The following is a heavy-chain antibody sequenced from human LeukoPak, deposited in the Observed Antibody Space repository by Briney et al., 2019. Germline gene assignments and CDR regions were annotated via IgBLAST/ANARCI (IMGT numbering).Heavy chain of an antibody. CDR1: GGSLSGYY. V-gene: IGHV4-34*01. D-gene: IGHD3-10*01. J-gene: IGHJ5*02. CDR2: INHSGST. CDR3: ARGRLGYYGSGSYHKGFDP. Sequence: SETLSLTCAVYGGSLSGYYGSWIRQPPGKGLEWIAEINHSGSTNYNPSLKSRVTISVDTAKNQFSLKLSSVAAADTAVYYCARGRLGYYGSGSYHKGFDPWGQGTLVTVSS.